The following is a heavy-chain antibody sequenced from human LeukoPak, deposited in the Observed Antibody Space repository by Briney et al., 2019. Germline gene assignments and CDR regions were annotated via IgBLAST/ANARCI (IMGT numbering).Heavy chain of an antibody. Sequence: ASVKVSCKASGYTFTSYDINWVRQATGQGLEWMGWMNPNSGNTGYAQKFQGRVTITRNTSISTAYMELSSLRSEDTAMYYCARVIKDVEDGYNWSPNWFDPWGQGTLVTVSS. V-gene: IGHV1-8*03. J-gene: IGHJ5*02. CDR1: GYTFTSYD. CDR2: MNPNSGNT. D-gene: IGHD5-24*01. CDR3: ARVIKDVEDGYNWSPNWFDP.